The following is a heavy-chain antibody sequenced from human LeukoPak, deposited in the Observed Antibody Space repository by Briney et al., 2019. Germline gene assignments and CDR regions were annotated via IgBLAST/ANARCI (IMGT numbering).Heavy chain of an antibody. V-gene: IGHV3-33*03. CDR1: GFTFSTYG. CDR2: IYYDGSNK. D-gene: IGHD1-14*01. J-gene: IGHJ4*02. CDR3: AKDIKGQGGCYYDY. Sequence: GRSLRLSCAASGFTFSTYGMHWVRQAPDKGLEWVAVIYYDGSNKYYADSVKGRFTISRDNAKNSLYLQMNSLRAEDTALYYCAKDIKGQGGCYYDYWGQGTLVTVSS.